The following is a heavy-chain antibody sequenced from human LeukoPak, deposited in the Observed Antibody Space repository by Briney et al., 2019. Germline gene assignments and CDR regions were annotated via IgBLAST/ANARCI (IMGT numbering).Heavy chain of an antibody. CDR2: IYPGDSDT. D-gene: IGHD3-9*01. Sequence: GESLKISCKGSGYSFTSYWIGWVRQMPGKGLEWMGIIYPGDSDTRYSPSFQDQVTISADKSISTAYLQWSSLKASDTAMYYCARGPYYDILTGYWHYYYYMDVWGKGTTVTVSS. V-gene: IGHV5-51*01. CDR3: ARGPYYDILTGYWHYYYYMDV. CDR1: GYSFTSYW. J-gene: IGHJ6*03.